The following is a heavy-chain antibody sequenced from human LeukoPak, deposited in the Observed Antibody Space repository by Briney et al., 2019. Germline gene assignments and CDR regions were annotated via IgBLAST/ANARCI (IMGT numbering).Heavy chain of an antibody. CDR1: GGSFSGYY. CDR3: ARGFPHYYGSGSYLNY. D-gene: IGHD3-10*01. V-gene: IGHV4-34*01. Sequence: SETLSLTCAVYGGSFSGYYWSWIRQPPGKGLEWIGEINHSGSTNYNPSLKSRVTISVDTSKNQFSLKLSSVTAADTAVYYCARGFPHYYGSGSYLNYWGQGTLVTVSS. CDR2: INHSGST. J-gene: IGHJ4*02.